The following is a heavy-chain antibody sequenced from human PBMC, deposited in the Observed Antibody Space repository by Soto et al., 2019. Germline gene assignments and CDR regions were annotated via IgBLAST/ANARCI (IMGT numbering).Heavy chain of an antibody. CDR3: ARDPSPYTSGWYGIDF. J-gene: IGHJ4*01. D-gene: IGHD6-19*01. CDR1: GFMFSAYA. V-gene: IGHV3-30*04. CDR2: ISYDGTNK. Sequence: QVQLVESGGGVVQPGRSLRLSCAASGFMFSAYAMLWVRQAPGKGLEWVAAISYDGTNKYYADSIKGRFTISRDNSANTRFLQVNSLRREDTAMYYCARDPSPYTSGWYGIDFWGHGTLVTVSS.